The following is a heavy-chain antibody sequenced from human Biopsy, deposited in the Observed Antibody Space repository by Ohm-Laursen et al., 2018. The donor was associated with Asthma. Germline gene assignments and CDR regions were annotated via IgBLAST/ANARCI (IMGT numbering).Heavy chain of an antibody. V-gene: IGHV3-30*03. D-gene: IGHD1-26*01. CDR1: GFTFSSYG. CDR2: ISYDGSNK. J-gene: IGHJ4*02. CDR3: ARAGALIVGATMGY. Sequence: SLRLSCAAPGFTFSSYGMHWVRQAPGKGLEWVAVISYDGSNKYYADSVKGRFTISRDNSKNTLYLQMSSLRSEDTAVYYCARAGALIVGATMGYWGQGTLVTVSS.